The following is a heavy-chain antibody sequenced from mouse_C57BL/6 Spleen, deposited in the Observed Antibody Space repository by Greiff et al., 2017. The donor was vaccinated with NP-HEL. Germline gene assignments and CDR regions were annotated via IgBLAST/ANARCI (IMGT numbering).Heavy chain of an antibody. CDR1: GYTFTGYW. Sequence: VQLQQSGAELMKPGASVKLSCKATGYTFTGYWIEWVKQRPGKGLEWIGEICPGSGSTNYNEKVKGKATFTADKASNTAYMQLSSLTTEDSAIYYCARSRRRYYYAMDYWGQGTSVTVSS. CDR2: ICPGSGST. J-gene: IGHJ4*01. V-gene: IGHV1-9*01. CDR3: ARSRRRYYYAMDY.